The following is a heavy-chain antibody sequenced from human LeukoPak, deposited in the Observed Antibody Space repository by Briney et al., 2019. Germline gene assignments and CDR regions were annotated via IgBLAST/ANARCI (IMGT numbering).Heavy chain of an antibody. J-gene: IGHJ4*02. D-gene: IGHD2-2*01. CDR2: ISYDGSNK. CDR1: GFTFSSYG. Sequence: PGGSLRLSCAASGFTFSSYGMHWVRQGPGKGLEWVAVISYDGSNKYYADSVKGRFTISRDNSKNTLYLQMNSLRAEDTAVYYCAKDRVVVVPAAFDFDYWGQGTLVTVSS. V-gene: IGHV3-30*18. CDR3: AKDRVVVVPAAFDFDY.